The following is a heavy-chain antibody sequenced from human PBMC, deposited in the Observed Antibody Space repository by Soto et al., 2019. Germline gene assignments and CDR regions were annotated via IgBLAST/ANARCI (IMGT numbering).Heavy chain of an antibody. D-gene: IGHD2-15*01. CDR3: AVEYCRGSSCPSDY. J-gene: IGHJ4*02. V-gene: IGHV1-69*02. CDR1: GGTFSSYT. Sequence: QVQLVQSGAEVKKPGSSVNVSCKASGGTFSSYTISLLRQAPGQGREWRGRIVPILRIANDAPKFQRRVTITADKSTSTAYMELSSLRSEDTAVYYCAVEYCRGSSCPSDYWRQGTLVTVSS. CDR2: IVPILRIA.